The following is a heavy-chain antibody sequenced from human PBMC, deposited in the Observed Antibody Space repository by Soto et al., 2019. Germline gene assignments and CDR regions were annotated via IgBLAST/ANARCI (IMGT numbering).Heavy chain of an antibody. V-gene: IGHV1-69*01. CDR2: IIPIFGTA. Sequence: QVQLVQSGGEVKKPGSSVRVSCKASGGTFSSYAISWVRQAPGQGLEWMGGIIPIFGTANYAQKFQGRVTITADESTSTAHMELSSLRSEDTAVYYCARGDTYCGGDCYPIDAFDNWGQGTMVTVSS. CDR3: ARGDTYCGGDCYPIDAFDN. J-gene: IGHJ3*02. D-gene: IGHD2-21*02. CDR1: GGTFSSYA.